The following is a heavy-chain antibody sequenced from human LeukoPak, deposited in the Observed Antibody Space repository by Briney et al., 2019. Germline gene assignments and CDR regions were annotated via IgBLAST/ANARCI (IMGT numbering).Heavy chain of an antibody. Sequence: SSQTLSLTCTVSGGSISSGGYYWSRIRQPPGKGLEWIGYIYHSGSTYYNPSLKSRVTISVDRSKNQFSLKLSSVTAADTAVYYCARGTPDFWSGYYLDYWGQGTLVTVSS. CDR2: IYHSGST. J-gene: IGHJ4*02. CDR1: GGSISSGGYY. CDR3: ARGTPDFWSGYYLDY. V-gene: IGHV4-30-2*01. D-gene: IGHD3-3*01.